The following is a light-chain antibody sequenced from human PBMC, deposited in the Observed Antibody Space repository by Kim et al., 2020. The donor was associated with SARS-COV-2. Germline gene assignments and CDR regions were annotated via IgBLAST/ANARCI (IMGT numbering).Light chain of an antibody. CDR2: GKN. V-gene: IGLV3-19*01. J-gene: IGLJ1*01. Sequence: ELTQDPAVPVALGQTVRITCPGDSLRSYYASWYQQKPGQAPVLVIYGKNNRPSGIPDRFSGSSSGNTASLTITGAQAEDEADYYCNSRDSSGNHLVFGTGTKVTVL. CDR3: NSRDSSGNHLV. CDR1: SLRSYY.